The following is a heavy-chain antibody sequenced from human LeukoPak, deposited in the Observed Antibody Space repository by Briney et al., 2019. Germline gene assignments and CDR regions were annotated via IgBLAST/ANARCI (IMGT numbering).Heavy chain of an antibody. J-gene: IGHJ4*02. D-gene: IGHD3-10*01. Sequence: GGSLRLSCAASGFTLSNAWMSWVRQAPGKGLEWVGRIKSKTDGGTTDYAAPVEGRFTISRDDSKNTLYLQMNSLKTEDTAVYYCTTLSLLAYYYGSGSYYNGVDYWGQGTLVTVSS. CDR2: IKSKTDGGTT. V-gene: IGHV3-15*01. CDR3: TTLSLLAYYYGSGSYYNGVDY. CDR1: GFTLSNAW.